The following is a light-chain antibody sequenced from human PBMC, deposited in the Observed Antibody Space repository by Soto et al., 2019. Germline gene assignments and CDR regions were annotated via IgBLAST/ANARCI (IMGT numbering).Light chain of an antibody. Sequence: QSALTQPASVSGSPGQSITISCTGTSSNVGSYKLVSWYQQHPGKAPKLMIFEVNKRPSGVPDRFSGSKSGDTASLTVSGLQAEDEADYYCSSFVGAPVIFGGGTQLTVL. CDR3: SSFVGAPVI. CDR1: SSNVGSYKL. CDR2: EVN. V-gene: IGLV2-23*02. J-gene: IGLJ2*01.